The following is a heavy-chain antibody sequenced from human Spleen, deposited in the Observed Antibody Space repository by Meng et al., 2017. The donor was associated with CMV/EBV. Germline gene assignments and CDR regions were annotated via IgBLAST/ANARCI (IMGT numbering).Heavy chain of an antibody. CDR3: ARDKTPYGMDV. J-gene: IGHJ6*02. CDR2: IYSDDTTT. CDR1: GFTFTSYA. V-gene: IGHV3-23*03. Sequence: GESLKISCAASGFTFTSYAMSWVRQAPGKGLEWVSVIYSDDTTTYYADSVKGRFTISRDNSKNTLYLQMNSLRAEDTAVYYCARDKTPYGMDVWGQGTTVTVSS.